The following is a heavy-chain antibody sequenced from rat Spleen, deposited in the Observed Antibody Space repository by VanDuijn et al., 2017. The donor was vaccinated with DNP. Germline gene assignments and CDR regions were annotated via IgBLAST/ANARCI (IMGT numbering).Heavy chain of an antibody. CDR3: ARWTRYFDY. V-gene: IGHV3-1*01. D-gene: IGHD1-7*01. J-gene: IGHJ2*01. CDR1: GYSITSNY. Sequence: EVQLQESGSGLVKPSQSLSLTCSVTGYSITSNYWGWIRKFPGNKMEYIGHISYSGSTNYNPSLKSRISIIRDTSKNHFFLHLNSVTTEDTATYYCARWTRYFDYWGQGAMVTVSS. CDR2: ISYSGST.